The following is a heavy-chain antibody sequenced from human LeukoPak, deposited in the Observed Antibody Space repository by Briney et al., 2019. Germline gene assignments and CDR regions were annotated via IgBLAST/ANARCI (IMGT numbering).Heavy chain of an antibody. CDR1: GFTFRAYS. J-gene: IGHJ4*02. CDR3: VRGDGWFGELLNFDN. Sequence: GGSLRLSCAASGFTFRAYSMNWVRQAPGKGPEWVSHISRSSSTIYYADSVKGRFTISRDNGKNSLYLQMNSLRDEDTAVYYCVRGDGWFGELLNFDNWGQGTLVTVSS. CDR2: ISRSSSTI. V-gene: IGHV3-48*02. D-gene: IGHD3-10*01.